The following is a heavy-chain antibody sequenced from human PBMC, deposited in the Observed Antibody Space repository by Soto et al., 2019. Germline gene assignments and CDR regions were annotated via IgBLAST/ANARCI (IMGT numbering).Heavy chain of an antibody. J-gene: IGHJ5*02. CDR3: ARVGPWVPYYYDSSPYTFENWFDP. V-gene: IGHV4-38-2*01. CDR2: IYHVGST. Sequence: QVQLQESGPGLVKASETLSLTCAVSGYSISSGYYWGWLRQPPGKGLEWIGSIYHVGSTYYNPSLTSRVTLSTDLTNNHVSLILNSVTAADTAVYSCARVGPWVPYYYDSSPYTFENWFDPWGQGTLVTVSS. CDR1: GYSISSGYY. D-gene: IGHD3-22*01.